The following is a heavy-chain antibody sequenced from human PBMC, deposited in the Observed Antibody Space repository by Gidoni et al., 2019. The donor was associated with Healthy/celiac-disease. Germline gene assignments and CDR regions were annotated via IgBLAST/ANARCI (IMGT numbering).Heavy chain of an antibody. CDR1: GYTFTSYY. D-gene: IGHD4-4*01. CDR3: ARPGAPTHAFDI. CDR2: INPSGGST. J-gene: IGHJ3*02. V-gene: IGHV1-46*01. Sequence: QVQLVQSGAEVKKPGASVKVSCKASGYTFTSYYMHWVRQAPGQGLEWRGIINPSGGSTTYAQKFQGRVTMTRDTSTSTFYMELSSLRSEDTAVYYCARPGAPTHAFDIWGQGTMVTVSS.